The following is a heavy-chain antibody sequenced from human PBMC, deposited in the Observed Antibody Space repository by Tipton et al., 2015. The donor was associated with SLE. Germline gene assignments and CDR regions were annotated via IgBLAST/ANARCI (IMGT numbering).Heavy chain of an antibody. V-gene: IGHV4-34*01. D-gene: IGHD6-19*01. CDR2: INHSGST. J-gene: IGHJ4*02. Sequence: LSCAVYGGSFSGYYWTWIRQPPGKGLEWIGEINHSGSTNYNPSLKSRVTISVDTSKNQFSLKLSSVTAADTAVYYCASTYSSGWYGYYFDYWGQGTLVTVSS. CDR1: GGSFSGYY. CDR3: ASTYSSGWYGYYFDY.